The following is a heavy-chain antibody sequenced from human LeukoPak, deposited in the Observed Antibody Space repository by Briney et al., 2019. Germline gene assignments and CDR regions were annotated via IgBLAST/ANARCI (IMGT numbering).Heavy chain of an antibody. D-gene: IGHD3-22*01. CDR3: AKASTSYDSSGYPLYYFDY. J-gene: IGHJ4*02. CDR1: GFTFSSYA. V-gene: IGHV3-23*01. CDR2: ISGSGGST. Sequence: PGGSLRLSCAASGFTFSSYAMSWVRQAPGKGLEWVSAISGSGGSTYYADSVKGRFTISRGNSKNTLYLQMNSLRAEDTAVYYCAKASTSYDSSGYPLYYFDYWGQGTLVTVSS.